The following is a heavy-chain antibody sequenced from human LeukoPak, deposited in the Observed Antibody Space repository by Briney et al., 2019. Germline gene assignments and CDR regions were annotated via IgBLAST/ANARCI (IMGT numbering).Heavy chain of an antibody. CDR1: GFTFSSYA. D-gene: IGHD3-3*01. J-gene: IGHJ4*02. CDR3: AKEGKYYDFWSGYYPPNHFDY. Sequence: QPGGSLRLSCAASGFTFSSYAMSWVRQAPGKGREWVSAIIGSGGSTYYADSVKGRFTISRDNSKNTLYLQMNSLRAEDTAVYYCAKEGKYYDFWSGYYPPNHFDYWGQGTLVTVSS. V-gene: IGHV3-23*01. CDR2: IIGSGGST.